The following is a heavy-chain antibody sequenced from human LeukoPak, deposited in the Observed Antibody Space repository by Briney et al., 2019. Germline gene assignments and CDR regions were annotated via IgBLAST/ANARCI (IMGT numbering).Heavy chain of an antibody. J-gene: IGHJ6*03. CDR2: IYTSGST. CDR3: ARVSATKTSYYMDV. V-gene: IGHV4-4*07. D-gene: IGHD5-12*01. Sequence: PSETLSLTCTVSGGSISSYYWSWIRQSAGKGLEWIGRIYTSGSTNYNPSLKSRVTMSIDTSKNQFSLKLISVTAADTAVYYCARVSATKTSYYMDVWGKGTTVTVSS. CDR1: GGSISSYY.